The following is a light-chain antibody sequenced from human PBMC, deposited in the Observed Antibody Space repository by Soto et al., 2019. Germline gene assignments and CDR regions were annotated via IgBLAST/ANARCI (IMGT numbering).Light chain of an antibody. CDR1: TSNIGNNA. Sequence: QSVLTQPPSVSEAPRQRVTISCSGSTSNIGNNAVSWYQQFPGKAPTLIIYFDDLLPSGVSDRFSGSKSGTSASLAISGLQSEDDAAYYCAAWDDSLDGVVFGGGTKLTVL. V-gene: IGLV1-36*01. CDR2: FDD. J-gene: IGLJ2*01. CDR3: AAWDDSLDGVV.